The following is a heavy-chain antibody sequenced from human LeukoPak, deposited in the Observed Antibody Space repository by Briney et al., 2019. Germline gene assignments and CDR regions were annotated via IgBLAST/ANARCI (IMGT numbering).Heavy chain of an antibody. D-gene: IGHD6-19*01. CDR3: ARSDPAVAGLYGMDV. CDR2: IIPIFGTA. Sequence: ASVNVSCKASGGTFSSYAISWVRQAPGQGLEWMGGIIPIFGTANYAQKFQGRVTITADESTSTAYMELSSLRSEDTAVYYCARSDPAVAGLYGMDVWGQGTTVTVSS. CDR1: GGTFSSYA. V-gene: IGHV1-69*13. J-gene: IGHJ6*02.